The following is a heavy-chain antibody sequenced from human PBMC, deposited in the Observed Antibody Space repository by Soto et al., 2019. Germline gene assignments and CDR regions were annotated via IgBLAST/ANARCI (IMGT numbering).Heavy chain of an antibody. V-gene: IGHV3-23*01. D-gene: IGHD3-16*02. J-gene: IGHJ4*02. CDR2: ISGGGSRT. CDR1: GFIFSDYA. CDR3: AKDSTVNYDSVWGSYRYTSFDF. Sequence: GGSLRLSCAASGFIFSDYAMSWVRQAPGKGLEWVSMISGGGSRTFYVDSVKGRFTTSRDNSKNTLYLQLNSLRAEDTAVYFCAKDSTVNYDSVWGSYRYTSFDFWGQGTLVTVSS.